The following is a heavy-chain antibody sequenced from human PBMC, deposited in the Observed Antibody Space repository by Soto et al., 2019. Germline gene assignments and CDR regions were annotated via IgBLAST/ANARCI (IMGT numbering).Heavy chain of an antibody. CDR1: GFTFSSYA. CDR3: ATSEGSSGYIGHFDY. D-gene: IGHD3-22*01. Sequence: EVQLLESGGGLVQPGGSLRLSCAASGFTFSSYAMSWVRQAPGKGLEWVSAISGSGGSTYYADSVKGRFTISRDNSKNTLYLQMNSLRAEDTAVYYCATSEGSSGYIGHFDYWGQGTLVTVSS. CDR2: ISGSGGST. J-gene: IGHJ4*02. V-gene: IGHV3-23*01.